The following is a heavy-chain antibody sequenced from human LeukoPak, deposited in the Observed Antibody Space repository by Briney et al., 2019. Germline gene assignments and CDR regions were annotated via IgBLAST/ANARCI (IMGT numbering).Heavy chain of an antibody. Sequence: GGSLRLSCAASGFILSNYAMHWVRQPAGKGLEWVSALGTAGDTFYPGSVKGRFTISRDNAKKSLFLQMSSLRVEDTAIYYCARQSTPHGNFDYWGQGTLVTVSS. CDR1: GFILSNYA. CDR2: LGTAGDT. V-gene: IGHV3-13*01. CDR3: ARQSTPHGNFDY. J-gene: IGHJ4*02. D-gene: IGHD5-24*01.